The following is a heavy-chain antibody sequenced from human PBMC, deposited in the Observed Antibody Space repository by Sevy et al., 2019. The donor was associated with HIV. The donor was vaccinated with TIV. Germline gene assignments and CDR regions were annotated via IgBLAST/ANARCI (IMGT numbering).Heavy chain of an antibody. CDR1: GFTFSSYW. Sequence: GGSLRLSCAASGFTFSSYWMHWVRQAPGKGLVWVSRINSDGSSTSYADSVKGRFTISRDNAKNTLYLQMNSLRAEDTAVYYCTTSYYDSSGYPTWRRAFYIWGQGTMVTVSS. CDR3: TTSYYDSSGYPTWRRAFYI. V-gene: IGHV3-74*01. D-gene: IGHD3-22*01. CDR2: INSDGSST. J-gene: IGHJ3*02.